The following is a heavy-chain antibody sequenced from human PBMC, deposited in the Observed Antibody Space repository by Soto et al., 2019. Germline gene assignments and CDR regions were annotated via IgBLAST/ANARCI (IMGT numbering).Heavy chain of an antibody. D-gene: IGHD5-12*01. Sequence: SETLSLTCTVSGGSISSSIYYWGGIRQPPGKGLEWIGSIYYSGSTYYNPSLKSRVTISVDTSKNQFSLKLSSVTAADTAVYYCATRGYSGYDMAVAYQEPNDYWGQGTLVTVS. CDR1: GGSISSSIYY. CDR3: ATRGYSGYDMAVAYQEPNDY. J-gene: IGHJ4*02. V-gene: IGHV4-39*01. CDR2: IYYSGST.